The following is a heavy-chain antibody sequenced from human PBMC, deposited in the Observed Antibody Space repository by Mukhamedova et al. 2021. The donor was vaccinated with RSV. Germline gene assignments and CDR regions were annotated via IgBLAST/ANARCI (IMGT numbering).Heavy chain of an antibody. J-gene: IGHJ1*01. V-gene: IGHV1-2*04. D-gene: IGHD1-26*01. CDR3: ARLGNSGSYPDH. Sequence: AQKFQGWVTMTRDTSISTAYMELSRLRSDDTAVYYCARLGNSGSYPDHWGQGTLVTVSS.